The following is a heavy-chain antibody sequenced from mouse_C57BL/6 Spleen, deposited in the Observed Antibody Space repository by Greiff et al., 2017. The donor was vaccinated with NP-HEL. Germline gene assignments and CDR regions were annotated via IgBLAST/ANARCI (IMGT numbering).Heavy chain of an antibody. Sequence: DVMLVESGGGLVKPGGSLKLSCAASGFTFSSYAMSWVRQTPEKRLEWVATISDGGSYTYYPDNVKGRFTISRDNAKNNLYLQMSHLKSEDTAMYYCARDYGSSLYYYAMDYWGQGTSVTVSS. D-gene: IGHD1-1*01. CDR3: ARDYGSSLYYYAMDY. J-gene: IGHJ4*01. CDR2: ISDGGSYT. CDR1: GFTFSSYA. V-gene: IGHV5-4*01.